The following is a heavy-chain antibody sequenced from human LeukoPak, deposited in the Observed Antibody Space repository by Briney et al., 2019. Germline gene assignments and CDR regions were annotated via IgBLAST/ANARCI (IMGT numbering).Heavy chain of an antibody. D-gene: IGHD6-13*01. CDR2: ISSSSSYI. Sequence: GGSLRPSCAASGFTFSSYSMNWVRQAPGKGLEWVSSISSSSSYIYYADSVKGRFTISRDNAKNSLYLQMNSLRAEDTAVYYCARAPRSWQQLVNWFDPWGQGTLVTVSS. CDR3: ARAPRSWQQLVNWFDP. CDR1: GFTFSSYS. V-gene: IGHV3-21*01. J-gene: IGHJ5*02.